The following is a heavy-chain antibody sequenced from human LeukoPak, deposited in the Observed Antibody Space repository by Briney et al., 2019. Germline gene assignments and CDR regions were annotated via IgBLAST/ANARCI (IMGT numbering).Heavy chain of an antibody. D-gene: IGHD3-16*01. CDR3: GAARQYVGAFDI. Sequence: GGSLRLSCAAPGFTFRSYELYWVRQAPGKGLEWISYISSGGTTIKYADSVKGRFTISRDDASQSLYLQMKSLRAEDTAVYYCGAARQYVGAFDIWGQGTLVTVSS. J-gene: IGHJ3*02. CDR2: ISSGGTTI. V-gene: IGHV3-48*03. CDR1: GFTFRSYE.